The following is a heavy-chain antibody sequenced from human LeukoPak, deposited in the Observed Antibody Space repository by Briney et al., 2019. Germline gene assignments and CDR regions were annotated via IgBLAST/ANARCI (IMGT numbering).Heavy chain of an antibody. V-gene: IGHV4-59*01. CDR3: ARDFGPRAAAHRYYGMDV. CDR2: IYYSGST. D-gene: IGHD6-25*01. J-gene: IGHJ6*02. Sequence: SETLSLTCTVPGGSISSYYWSWIRQPPGKGLKWIGYIYYSGSTNYNPSLKSRVTISVDTSKNQFSLILSSVTAADTAVYYCARDFGPRAAAHRYYGMDVWGQGTPVTVSS. CDR1: GGSISSYY.